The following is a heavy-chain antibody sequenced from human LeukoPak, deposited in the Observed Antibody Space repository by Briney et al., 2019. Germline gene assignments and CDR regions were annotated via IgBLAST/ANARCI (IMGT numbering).Heavy chain of an antibody. CDR1: EFTFTDHT. D-gene: IGHD1-14*01. J-gene: IGHJ3*01. CDR2: VSGTSTYM. CDR3: ARGDTGNMADAFDL. V-gene: IGHV3-21*01. Sequence: GGSLRLSCAGSEFTFTDHTMNWVRRAPGKGLEWVSSVSGTSTYMYHADPVKGRFTISRDNAKNSVFLQLSSLRVEDTAVYYCARGDTGNMADAFDLWGQGTLVTVSS.